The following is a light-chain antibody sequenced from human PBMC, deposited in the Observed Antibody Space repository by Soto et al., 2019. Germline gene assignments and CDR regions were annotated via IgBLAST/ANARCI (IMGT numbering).Light chain of an antibody. CDR1: QAISGW. CDR2: AAS. CDR3: QQANSFPFT. Sequence: DIQMTQSPSSVSASVGARVTITCRASQAISGWLAWYQQKPGKAPNLLIYAASHLHSGVPSRFSGSGSGTDFTLTISSLQPEDFATYYCQQANSFPFTFGPGTKVDI. J-gene: IGKJ3*01. V-gene: IGKV1-12*01.